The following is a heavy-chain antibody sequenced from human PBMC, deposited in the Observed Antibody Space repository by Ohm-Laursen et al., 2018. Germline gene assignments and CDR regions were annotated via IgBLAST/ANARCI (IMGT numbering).Heavy chain of an antibody. Sequence: SLRLSCAASGFTFSNYAMHWVRQAPGKGLEWVSGISWNSGSIGYADSVKGRFTISRDNAKNSLYLQMNSLRAEDTALYYCAKDFQYSSSSGYYYYGMDVWGQGTTVTVSS. CDR2: ISWNSGSI. J-gene: IGHJ6*02. CDR3: AKDFQYSSSSGYYYYGMDV. CDR1: GFTFSNYA. V-gene: IGHV3-9*01. D-gene: IGHD6-6*01.